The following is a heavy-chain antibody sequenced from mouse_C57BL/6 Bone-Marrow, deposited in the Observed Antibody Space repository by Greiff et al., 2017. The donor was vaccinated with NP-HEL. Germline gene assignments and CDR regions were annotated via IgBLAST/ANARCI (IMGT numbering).Heavy chain of an antibody. J-gene: IGHJ1*03. CDR1: GYTFTSYW. V-gene: IGHV1-59*01. CDR2: IDPSDSYT. Sequence: VQLQQPGAELVRPGTSVKLSCKASGYTFTSYWMHWVKQRPGQGLEWIGVIDPSDSYTNYNQKFKGKATLTVDTSSSTAYMQLSSLTSEYSAVYYCARKKIYYDYDYWYFDVWGTGTAVTVTS. CDR3: ARKKIYYDYDYWYFDV. D-gene: IGHD2-4*01.